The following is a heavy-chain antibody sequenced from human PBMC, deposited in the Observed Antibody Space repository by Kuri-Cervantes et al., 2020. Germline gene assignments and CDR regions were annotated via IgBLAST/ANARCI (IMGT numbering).Heavy chain of an antibody. J-gene: IGHJ4*02. D-gene: IGHD4-17*01. Sequence: SETLSLTCAVYGGSFSGYYWSWIRQPPGKGLEWIGEINHSGSTNYNPSLKSRVTISVDTSKNQFSLKLSSVTAADTAVYHCATTVTTRLDYWGQGTLVTVSS. V-gene: IGHV4-34*01. CDR1: GGSFSGYY. CDR3: ATTVTTRLDY. CDR2: INHSGST.